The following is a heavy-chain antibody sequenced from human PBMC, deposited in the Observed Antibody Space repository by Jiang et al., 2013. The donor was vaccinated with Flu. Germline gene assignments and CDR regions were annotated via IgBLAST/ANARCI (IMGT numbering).Heavy chain of an antibody. Sequence: YGAEVKKPGESLKISCRGSGYTFTTSWIGWVRQKPGKGLEWMGIIYPDDADTRYSPSFEGQVTISVDKSINTAYLQWNSLEGRRTPPMYYCATPGVLVKGTDAAFDI. CDR2: IYPDDADT. J-gene: IGHJ3*02. V-gene: IGHV5-51*01. CDR1: GYTFTTSW. D-gene: IGHD1-26*01. CDR3: ATPGVLVKGTDAAFDI.